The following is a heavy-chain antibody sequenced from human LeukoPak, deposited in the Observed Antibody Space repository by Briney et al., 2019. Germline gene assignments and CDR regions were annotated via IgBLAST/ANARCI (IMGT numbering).Heavy chain of an antibody. CDR2: INPNSGGT. D-gene: IGHD4-17*01. Sequence: ASVKVSCKASGYTFTGYYMHWVRQAPGQGLEWMGRINPNSGGTNYAQKFQGRVTMTRDTSISTAYMELSRLRSDDTAVYYCARDSHDDYGDYVWSDPWGQGTLVTVSS. V-gene: IGHV1-2*06. CDR3: ARDSHDDYGDYVWSDP. CDR1: GYTFTGYY. J-gene: IGHJ5*02.